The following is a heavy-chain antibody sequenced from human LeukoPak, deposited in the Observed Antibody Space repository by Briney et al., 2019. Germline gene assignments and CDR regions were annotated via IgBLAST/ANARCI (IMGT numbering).Heavy chain of an antibody. D-gene: IGHD1-26*01. J-gene: IGHJ3*02. Sequence: AGGSLRLSCAASGFTVITNDMTWVRQAPGKGLEWVSVFSGSGGSTYYADSVKGRSTISRDNSKNTLYLQMNSLRVEDTAVYYCARHTRRAFDIWGQGTMVTVSS. CDR2: FSGSGGST. V-gene: IGHV3-23*01. CDR1: GFTVITND. CDR3: ARHTRRAFDI.